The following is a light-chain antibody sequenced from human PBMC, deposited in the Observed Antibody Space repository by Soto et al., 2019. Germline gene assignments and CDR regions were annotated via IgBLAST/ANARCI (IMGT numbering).Light chain of an antibody. V-gene: IGKV3D-20*02. CDR2: GAS. Sequence: EIVLTQSPGTLSLSPGERATLSCRASQSVSNNYLAWYQQKPGQAPRLLIYGASNRATGIPDRFSGSGSGTDFTLTISRLEPEDFAVYYCQQSYNSPPAFGSGTKVEIK. J-gene: IGKJ3*01. CDR3: QQSYNSPPA. CDR1: QSVSNNY.